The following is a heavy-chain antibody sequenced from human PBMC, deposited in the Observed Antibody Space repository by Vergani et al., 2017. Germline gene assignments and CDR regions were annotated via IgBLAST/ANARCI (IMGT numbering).Heavy chain of an antibody. CDR2: ISSSSSYI. Sequence: VQLVESGGGLVKPGGALRLSCAASGFTFSSYSMNWVRQAPGKGLEWVSSISSSSSYIYYADSVKGRFTISRDNAKNSLYLKMNSLRAEDTAVYYCARSHGLMDYWGQGTLVTVSS. J-gene: IGHJ4*02. V-gene: IGHV3-21*01. CDR1: GFTFSSYS. CDR3: ARSHGLMDY. D-gene: IGHD3-16*01.